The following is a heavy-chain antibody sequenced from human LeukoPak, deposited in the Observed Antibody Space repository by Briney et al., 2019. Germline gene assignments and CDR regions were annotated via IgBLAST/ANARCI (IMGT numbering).Heavy chain of an antibody. V-gene: IGHV4-59*08. CDR2: IYYSGST. CDR1: GASISSYY. CDR3: ARARDGYNALDY. D-gene: IGHD5-24*01. Sequence: SETLSLTCTVSGASISSYYWSWIRQPPGKGLEWLGYIYYSGSTNSNPSLTSRVTISVDTSKNQFSLKLSPVTAADTAVYYCARARDGYNALDYWGQGTLVTVSS. J-gene: IGHJ4*02.